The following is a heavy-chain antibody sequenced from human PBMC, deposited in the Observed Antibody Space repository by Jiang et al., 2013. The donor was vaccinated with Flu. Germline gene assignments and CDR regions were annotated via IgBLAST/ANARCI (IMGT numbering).Heavy chain of an antibody. CDR3: ARSRCSGGSCYDAFDI. J-gene: IGHJ3*02. V-gene: IGHV4-30-4*01. D-gene: IGHD2-15*01. CDR2: IYYSGYT. CDR1: GGSISSGDHY. Sequence: SGSGLVKPSQTLSLTCTVSGGSISSGDHYWSWIRQPPGKGLGWIGYIYYSGYTYHNPSLKSRVTISVDTSKNQFSLKLSSVTAADTAVYYCARSRCSGGSCYDAFDIWGPKGQWSPSLQ.